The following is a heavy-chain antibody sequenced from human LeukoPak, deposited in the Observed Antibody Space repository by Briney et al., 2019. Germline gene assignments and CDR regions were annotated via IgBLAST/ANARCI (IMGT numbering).Heavy chain of an antibody. D-gene: IGHD3-3*01. V-gene: IGHV4-4*07. CDR1: GGSISSYY. J-gene: IGHJ5*02. CDR3: ARGFPIFGVEHNWFDP. CDR2: IYTSGST. Sequence: SETLSLTCTVSGGSISSYYWSWIRQPAGKGLEWIGRIYTSGSTNYNPSLKSRVTMSVDTSKNQFSLKLSSVTAADTAVYYCARGFPIFGVEHNWFDPWGQGTLVTVSS.